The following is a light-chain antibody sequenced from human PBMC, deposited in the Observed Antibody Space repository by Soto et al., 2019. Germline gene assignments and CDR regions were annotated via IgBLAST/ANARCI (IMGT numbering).Light chain of an antibody. J-gene: IGKJ5*01. Sequence: DIQMTQSPSSLSASVGDRVTITCRASQGINHYLAWFQQKPGKVPKLLIYAASSLQSGVPSRFSGSGSGTDFTLTVSSLQPEDFATYYCQQANSFPITFGQGTRLEI. V-gene: IGKV1-12*01. CDR2: AAS. CDR3: QQANSFPIT. CDR1: QGINHY.